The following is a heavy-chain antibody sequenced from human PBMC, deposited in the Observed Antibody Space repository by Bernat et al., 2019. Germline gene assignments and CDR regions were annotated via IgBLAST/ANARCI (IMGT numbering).Heavy chain of an antibody. D-gene: IGHD6-19*01. V-gene: IGHV6-1*01. J-gene: IGHJ2*01. CDR2: TYYRSKWYN. CDR3: ARHLEVAGTYWYFDV. CDR1: GDSVPCQSVV. Sequence: VQMQQSGPGLVKPSQTLSLTCAISGDSVPCQSVVWNWIRQSPTRGLEWLGRTYYRSKWYNDYAVSVRSRITINPDTSKNQFSLQLNSVTPEDTAVYYCARHLEVAGTYWYFDVWGRGTLVTVSS.